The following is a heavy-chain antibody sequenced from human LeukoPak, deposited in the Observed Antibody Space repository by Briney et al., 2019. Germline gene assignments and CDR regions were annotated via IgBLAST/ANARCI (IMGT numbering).Heavy chain of an antibody. Sequence: PGGSLRLSCAASGFTFSSYGMHWVRQAPGKGLEWVAFIRYDGSNKYYADSVKGRFTISRDNSKNTLYLQMNSLRAEDTAVYYCAKGDIVVVPAAIGGDYWGQGTLVTVSS. CDR1: GFTFSSYG. CDR2: IRYDGSNK. CDR3: AKGDIVVVPAAIGGDY. D-gene: IGHD2-2*01. V-gene: IGHV3-30*02. J-gene: IGHJ4*02.